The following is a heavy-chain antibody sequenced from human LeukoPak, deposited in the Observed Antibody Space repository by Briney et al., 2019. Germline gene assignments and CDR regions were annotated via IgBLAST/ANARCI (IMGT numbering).Heavy chain of an antibody. CDR2: IGPSGVAT. V-gene: IGHV1-46*01. CDR3: ARDAKDELVRRDYYYMDV. CDR1: GYVFTKHY. J-gene: IGHJ6*03. D-gene: IGHD6-13*01. Sequence: ASVKVSCKASGYVFTKHYIHWVRQAPGQGLEWMGMIGPSGVATTFAQRFQDRVTMTSDTSTSTVYMELRGLKFDDTATYYCARDAKDELVRRDYYYMDVWGKGTTVTVPS.